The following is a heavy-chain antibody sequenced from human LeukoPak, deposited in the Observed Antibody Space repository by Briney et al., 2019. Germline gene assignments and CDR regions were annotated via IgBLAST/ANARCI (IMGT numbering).Heavy chain of an antibody. CDR3: AKPRLLD. CDR2: ISGSGSST. V-gene: IGHV3-23*01. J-gene: IGHJ4*02. CDR1: GSTYSTYA. Sequence: GGSLRLSCAASGSTYSTYAVSWLRQAPGRGLEWVSAISGSGSSTYYADSVKGRFTISRDKSKNTMYLQMNSLRAEDTAVYYCAKPRLLDWGQGTLVTVSS.